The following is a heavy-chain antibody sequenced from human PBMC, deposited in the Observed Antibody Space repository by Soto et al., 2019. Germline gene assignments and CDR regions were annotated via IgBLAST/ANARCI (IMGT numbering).Heavy chain of an antibody. CDR1: GFTFSGYW. CDR3: ARVRTGNWYFDL. D-gene: IGHD1-1*01. CDR2: INSDGSTT. Sequence: EVQLVESGGGLVQPGGSLRLSCAASGFTFSGYWMHWVRQAPGKGLVWVSRINSDGSTTSYADSVRGRFTISRDNAKSTLYLQMNSLRAEDTTVYYCARVRTGNWYFDLWGRGALVTVSS. V-gene: IGHV3-74*01. J-gene: IGHJ2*01.